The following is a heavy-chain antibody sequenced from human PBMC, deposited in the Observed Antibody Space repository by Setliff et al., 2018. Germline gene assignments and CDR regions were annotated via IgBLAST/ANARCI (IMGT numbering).Heavy chain of an antibody. V-gene: IGHV4-39*07. J-gene: IGHJ6*03. CDR3: VRGGIAMNHYMDV. D-gene: IGHD6-13*01. CDR2: IYYGGTT. CDR1: GGSISNSSFY. Sequence: SETLSLTCSVSGGSISNSSFYWGWFRQAPGRGLEWIGNIYYGGTTNYNPSLKSRVTISVDTSKNQFSLKLSSVTAADTAVYYCVRGGIAMNHYMDVWGKGTTVTVSS.